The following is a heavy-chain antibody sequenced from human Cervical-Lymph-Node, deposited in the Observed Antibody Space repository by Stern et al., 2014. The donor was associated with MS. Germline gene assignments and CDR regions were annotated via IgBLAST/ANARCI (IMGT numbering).Heavy chain of an antibody. CDR3: ARDTAALIDY. CDR2: ISYGGSKE. J-gene: IGHJ4*02. V-gene: IGHV3-30*01. CDR1: GFTLSLYA. Sequence: QVQLVESGGGVVQPGRSLRLSCAASGFTLSLYAMHWVRQAPGKGLEWVAVISYGGSKEHYADSVKGRFTISRDNSKNTLFLQMDSLRLEDTAVYYCARDTAALIDYWGQGTLVTVSA. D-gene: IGHD6-13*01.